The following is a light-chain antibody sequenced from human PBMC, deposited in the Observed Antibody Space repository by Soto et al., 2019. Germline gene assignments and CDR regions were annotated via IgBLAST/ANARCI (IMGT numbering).Light chain of an antibody. Sequence: QSVLTQPASASGTPGQSVTISCSGSSSNIGSNSVNWYQHLPGMAPKLLTHSNDHRPSGVADRFSGSKSGTSASLAISGLQSEDEADYYCAAWDDILNGWVFGGGTKLTVL. CDR2: SND. CDR3: AAWDDILNGWV. CDR1: SSNIGSNS. V-gene: IGLV1-44*01. J-gene: IGLJ3*02.